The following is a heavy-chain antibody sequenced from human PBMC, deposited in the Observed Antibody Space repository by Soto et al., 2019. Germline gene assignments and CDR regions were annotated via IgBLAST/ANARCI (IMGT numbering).Heavy chain of an antibody. CDR1: GLIFSNYK. CDR2: INTAGSII. J-gene: IGHJ4*02. Sequence: EVRLVESGGGLVQPGGSLRLSCAASGLIFSNYKMHWVRQAPGKGLVWVSSINTAGSIIDYADSGKGRFTVSRHNAKNTLYLQMNSLRADDTAVYYCARDTDGLHYWGQGTLVTVSS. V-gene: IGHV3-74*01. CDR3: ARDTDGLHY.